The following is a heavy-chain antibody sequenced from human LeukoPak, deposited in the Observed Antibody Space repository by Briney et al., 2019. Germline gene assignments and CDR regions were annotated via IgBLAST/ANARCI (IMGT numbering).Heavy chain of an antibody. J-gene: IGHJ4*02. Sequence: SETLSLTCTVSGGPISGSSYYWGWIRQPPGKGLEWIASIYYSGSTYYNPSLKSRVTISVDTSKNQFSLKLSSVTAADTAVYYRARWYNGSLDYWGQGTLVTVSS. D-gene: IGHD1-26*01. CDR2: IYYSGST. CDR1: GGPISGSSYY. V-gene: IGHV4-39*01. CDR3: ARWYNGSLDY.